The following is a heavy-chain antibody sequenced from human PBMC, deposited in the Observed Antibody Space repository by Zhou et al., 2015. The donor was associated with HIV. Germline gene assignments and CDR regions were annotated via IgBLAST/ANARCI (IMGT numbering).Heavy chain of an antibody. J-gene: IGHJ4*02. D-gene: IGHD3-3*01. Sequence: QVQLVQSGAEVKKPGSSVKVSCKASGGTFSSYAISWVRQAPGQGLEWMGGIIPIFGTANYAQKFQGRVTITADESTSTAYMELSSLRSEDTAVYYCARAGSVWSGYSDPLLYYFDYWGQGTLVTVSS. CDR1: GGTFSSYA. CDR3: ARAGSVWSGYSDPLLYYFDY. V-gene: IGHV1-69*01. CDR2: IIPIFGTA.